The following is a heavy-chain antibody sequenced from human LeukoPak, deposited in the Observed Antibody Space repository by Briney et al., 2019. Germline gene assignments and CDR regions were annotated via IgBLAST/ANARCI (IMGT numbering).Heavy chain of an antibody. CDR3: ARVSGHYFDY. CDR2: ISSSGSTI. J-gene: IGHJ4*02. D-gene: IGHD1-14*01. Sequence: GGSLRLSCAASGFTFSSYAVSWVRQAPGKGLEWVSYISSSGSTIYYADSVKGRFTISRDNAKNSLYLQMNSLRAEDTAVYYCARVSGHYFDYWGQGTLVTVSS. CDR1: GFTFSSYA. V-gene: IGHV3-48*03.